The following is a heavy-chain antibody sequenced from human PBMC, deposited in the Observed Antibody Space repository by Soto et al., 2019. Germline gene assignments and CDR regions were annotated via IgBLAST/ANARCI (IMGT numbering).Heavy chain of an antibody. J-gene: IGHJ4*02. V-gene: IGHV3-23*01. Sequence: EVQLLESGGGLVQPGGSLRLSCAASGFTFSSYAMRWVRQAPVKGLEWVSAISGSGGSTYYADSVKGRLTISRDNSKKPLYLQMNSLRAEDTAVYYCARRGSGSYYDYWGQGTLVTVSS. CDR2: ISGSGGST. CDR1: GFTFSSYA. CDR3: ARRGSGSYYDY. D-gene: IGHD1-26*01.